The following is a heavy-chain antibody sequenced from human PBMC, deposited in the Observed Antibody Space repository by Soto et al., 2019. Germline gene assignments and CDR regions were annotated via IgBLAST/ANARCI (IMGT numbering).Heavy chain of an antibody. CDR2: INHSGST. CDR1: GGSFSGYY. CDR3: ARGRKEFDY. Sequence: SETLSLTCAVYGGSFSGYYWSWIRQPPGKGLEWIGEINHSGSTNYNPSLKSRVTISVDTSKNQFSLKLSSVTAADTAVYYCARGRKEFDYWGQGNLVTVS. V-gene: IGHV4-34*01. J-gene: IGHJ4*02.